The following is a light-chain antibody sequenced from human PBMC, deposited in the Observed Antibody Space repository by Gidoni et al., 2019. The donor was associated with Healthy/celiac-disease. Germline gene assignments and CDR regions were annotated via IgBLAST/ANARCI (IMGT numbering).Light chain of an antibody. V-gene: IGKV3-11*01. CDR3: QQRSNWPLT. Sequence: PATFSLSPGEGDTPSGRASRSVSSYLAWYQQKPGQAPRLLIYDASNRATGIPARFSGSGSGTDFTLTISSLEPEDFAVYYCQQRSNWPLTFGGGTKVEIK. CDR2: DAS. J-gene: IGKJ4*01. CDR1: RSVSSY.